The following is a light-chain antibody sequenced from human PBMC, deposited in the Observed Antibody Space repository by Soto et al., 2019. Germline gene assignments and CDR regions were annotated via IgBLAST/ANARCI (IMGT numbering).Light chain of an antibody. J-gene: IGKJ2*01. CDR2: DAS. CDR1: QSVSSY. Sequence: EIVLTQFPATLSLSPGERATLSCRASQSVSSYLAWYQQRPGQAPRLLIYDASNRATGIPARFSGSGSGTEFTLTITSLEPEDFAVYYCQQRSIWPAGVTFGQGTKLEIK. V-gene: IGKV3-11*01. CDR3: QQRSIWPAGVT.